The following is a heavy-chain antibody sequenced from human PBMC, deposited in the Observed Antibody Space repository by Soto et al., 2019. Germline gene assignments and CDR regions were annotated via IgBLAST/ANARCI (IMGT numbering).Heavy chain of an antibody. V-gene: IGHV3-23*01. CDR3: AKVLTGYYYYFEY. J-gene: IGHJ4*02. Sequence: GGALRVSCAASGFTFSSYAMIWVRQAPGKGLEWVSGVGGSGKYTYYADSVKGRFTISRDNSKNTVYLQISSLRAEDTAVYYCAKVLTGYYYYFEYWGQVTLVTVSS. D-gene: IGHD3-9*01. CDR2: VGGSGKYT. CDR1: GFTFSSYA.